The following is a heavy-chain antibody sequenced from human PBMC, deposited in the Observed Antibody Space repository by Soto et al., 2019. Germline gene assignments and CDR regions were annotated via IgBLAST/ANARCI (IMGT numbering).Heavy chain of an antibody. D-gene: IGHD3-10*01. V-gene: IGHV1-18*01. CDR2: ISAYNGNT. J-gene: IGHJ6*01. Sequence: QVQLVQSGAEVKKPGASVKVSCKASGYTFISYGISWVRQAPGQGLEWMGWISAYNGNTNYAQKLQGRVTMTTDTSTNTDEMELKGLGADDTAGYCCARGWDGEFVCYCEFWGQGNLGNVPS. CDR3: ARGWDGEFVCYCEF. CDR1: GYTFISYG.